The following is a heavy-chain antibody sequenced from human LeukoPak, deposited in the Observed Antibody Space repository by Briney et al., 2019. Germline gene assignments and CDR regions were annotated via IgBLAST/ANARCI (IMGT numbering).Heavy chain of an antibody. V-gene: IGHV1-18*01. J-gene: IGHJ4*02. Sequence: ASVKVSCKASGYGLSSYGISWVRQAPGQGLEWMGWISAYNGNTNYAQKLQGRVTMTTDTSTSTAYMELRSLRSDDTAVYYCALDEPGIAVAGRWGQGTLVTVSS. CDR1: GYGLSSYG. CDR2: ISAYNGNT. CDR3: ALDEPGIAVAGR. D-gene: IGHD6-19*01.